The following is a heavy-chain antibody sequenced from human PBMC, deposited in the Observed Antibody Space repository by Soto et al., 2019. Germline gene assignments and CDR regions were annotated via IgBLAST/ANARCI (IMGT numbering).Heavy chain of an antibody. J-gene: IGHJ4*02. CDR2: IIPIFGTT. Sequence: SVKVSCKASGGTFSNYGISWVRQAPGQGLEWMGGIIPIFGTTNYAQKFQGRVTIIADESTSTAYMELSSLRSGDTAMYYCARNPRASSSYYFDYWGQGTLVTVSS. V-gene: IGHV1-69*13. CDR1: GGTFSNYG. CDR3: ARNPRASSSYYFDY. D-gene: IGHD6-6*01.